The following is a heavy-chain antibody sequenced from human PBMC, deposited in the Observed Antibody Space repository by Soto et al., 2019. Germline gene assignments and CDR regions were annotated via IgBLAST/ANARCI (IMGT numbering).Heavy chain of an antibody. D-gene: IGHD6-19*01. V-gene: IGHV1-18*01. CDR3: TRDLNLGLATE. CDR2: ISAYNGNT. CDR1: GYTFTSYA. Sequence: QVQLVQSGAEVKKPGASVKVSCKASGYTFTSYAISWVRQAPGQGLEWMGWISAYNGNTNHAQKLQGRVTMTTVTTTSTAYMELSSLKSDDTAVYYCTRDLNLGLATEWGQGTLVTVPP. J-gene: IGHJ4*02.